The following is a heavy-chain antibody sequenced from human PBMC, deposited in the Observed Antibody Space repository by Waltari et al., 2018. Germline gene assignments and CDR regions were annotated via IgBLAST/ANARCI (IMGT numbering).Heavy chain of an antibody. CDR1: GGSFSGYY. V-gene: IGHV4-34*01. J-gene: IGHJ4*02. CDR3: ASMGRFLDKMG. D-gene: IGHD3-3*01. CDR2: INHSGST. Sequence: QVQLQQWGAGLLKPSETLSLTCAVYGGSFSGYYWSWIRQPPGKGLEWIGEINHSGSTNYNPSRKSRVTISVDTSKNQFSLKLSSVTAADMAVYYCASMGRFLDKMGWGQGTLVTVSS.